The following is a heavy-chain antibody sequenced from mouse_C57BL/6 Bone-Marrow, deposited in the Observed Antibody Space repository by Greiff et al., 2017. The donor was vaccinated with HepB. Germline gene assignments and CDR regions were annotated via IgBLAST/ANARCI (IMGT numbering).Heavy chain of an antibody. D-gene: IGHD2-3*01. J-gene: IGHJ2*01. CDR2: IHPNSGST. V-gene: IGHV1-64*01. CDR3: ERSNGYYRYYFDD. CDR1: GYTFTSYW. Sequence: QVQLKQPGAELVKPGASVKLSCKASGYTFTSYWMHWVKQRPGQGLEWIGMIHPNSGSTNYNEKFKSKATLTVDKSSRTAYLQLSSLTSEDSAVYYCERSNGYYRYYFDDWGQGTTRTVSA.